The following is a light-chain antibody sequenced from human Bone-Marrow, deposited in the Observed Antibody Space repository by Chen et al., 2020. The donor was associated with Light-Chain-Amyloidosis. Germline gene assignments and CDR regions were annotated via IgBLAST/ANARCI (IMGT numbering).Light chain of an antibody. J-gene: IGLJ1*01. CDR3: SSYTIPNTLV. CDR2: EVT. V-gene: IGLV2-14*01. Sequence: QSALTQPASVSGSPGQSITIPCTGTSSDVGGDNHVSWYQQHPDKAPKLMIYEVTNRPSWVPDRFSGSKSDNTASLTISGLQTEDEADYFCSSYTIPNTLVFGSGTRVTVL. CDR1: SSDVGGDNH.